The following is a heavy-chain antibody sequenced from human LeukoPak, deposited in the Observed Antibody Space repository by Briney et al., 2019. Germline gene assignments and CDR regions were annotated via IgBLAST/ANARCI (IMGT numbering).Heavy chain of an antibody. D-gene: IGHD3-3*01. Sequence: PGGSLRLSCAASGFTFSSYSMNWVRQAPGKGLEWVSSISSSSSYIYYADSVKGRFTISRDNAKNSLYLQMNSLRAEDTAVYYCARDINPYDFWSGYYYDYYYYGMDVWGQGTTVTVSS. V-gene: IGHV3-21*01. CDR1: GFTFSSYS. CDR2: ISSSSSYI. CDR3: ARDINPYDFWSGYYYDYYYYGMDV. J-gene: IGHJ6*02.